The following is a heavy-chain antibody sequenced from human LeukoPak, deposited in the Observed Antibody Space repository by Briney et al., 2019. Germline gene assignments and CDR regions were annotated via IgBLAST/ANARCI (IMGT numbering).Heavy chain of an antibody. CDR2: IWYDGSNK. J-gene: IGHJ4*02. CDR3: ARLSGSYRGFDY. D-gene: IGHD1-26*01. CDR1: GFTFSSYG. Sequence: PGRSLRLSCAASGFTFSSYGMHWVRQAPGKGLEWVAVIWYDGSNKYYADSVKGRFTISRDNSKNTLYLQMNSLRAEDTAVYYCARLSGSYRGFDYWGQGTLVTVSS. V-gene: IGHV3-33*01.